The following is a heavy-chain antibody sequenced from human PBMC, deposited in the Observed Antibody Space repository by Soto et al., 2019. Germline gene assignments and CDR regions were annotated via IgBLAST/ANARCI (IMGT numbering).Heavy chain of an antibody. CDR2: IYYSGST. J-gene: IGHJ5*02. Sequence: SETLSLTCTVSGGSISSYYRSWIRQPPGKGLEWIGYIYYSGSTNYNPSLKSRVTISVDTSKNQFSLKLSSVTAADTAVYYCARGRRIYSRRWFDPWGQGTLVTVSS. CDR1: GGSISSYY. CDR3: ARGRRIYSRRWFDP. V-gene: IGHV4-59*01. D-gene: IGHD1-26*01.